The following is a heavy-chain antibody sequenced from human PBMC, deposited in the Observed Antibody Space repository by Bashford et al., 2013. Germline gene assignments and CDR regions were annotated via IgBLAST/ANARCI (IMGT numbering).Heavy chain of an antibody. CDR2: FDPEDGET. Sequence: ASVKVSCKVSGYTLTELSMHWVRQAPGKGLEWMGGFDPEDGETIYAQKFQGRVTMTEDTSTDTAYMELSSLRSEDTAVYYCARDEVRYGGSALDYYYGMDVWGQGTTVTVSS. CDR1: GYTLTELS. D-gene: IGHD4-23*01. J-gene: IGHJ6*02. CDR3: ARDEVRYGGSALDYYYGMDV. V-gene: IGHV1-24*01.